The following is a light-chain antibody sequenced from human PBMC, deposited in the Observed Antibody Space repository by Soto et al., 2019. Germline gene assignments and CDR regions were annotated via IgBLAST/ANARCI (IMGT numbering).Light chain of an antibody. CDR1: QDITTY. J-gene: IGKJ4*01. V-gene: IGKV1-39*01. CDR2: AAS. CDR3: QQTYRTPLT. Sequence: DIQMTQSPSSLSASVGDRLTIICRASQDITTYLNWFQQKLGKAPELLINAASNLQSAVPSRFSGSGSGTDFTLTISSLQPEDFATYYCQQTYRTPLTFGGGTKVEIK.